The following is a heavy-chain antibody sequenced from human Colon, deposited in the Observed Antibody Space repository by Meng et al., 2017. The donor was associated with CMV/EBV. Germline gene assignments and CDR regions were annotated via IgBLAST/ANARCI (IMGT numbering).Heavy chain of an antibody. CDR2: IHGSGTT. Sequence: EVQVVEAGGGLIQPGGSLRLSWAASGFIVSNIYMSWVRQAPGKGLEWVAAIHGSGTTHYAYSVRGRFTISRDSSKNTLYLQMNSLRVEDSATYHCARDPGHSASITYDYWGQGILVTVSS. V-gene: IGHV3-66*01. CDR3: ARDPGHSASITYDY. D-gene: IGHD1-20*01. CDR1: GFIVSNIY. J-gene: IGHJ4*02.